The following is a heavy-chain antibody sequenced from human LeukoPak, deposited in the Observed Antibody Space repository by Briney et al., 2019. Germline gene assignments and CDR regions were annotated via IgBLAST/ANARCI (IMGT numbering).Heavy chain of an antibody. Sequence: SETLSLTCTVSGGSVSSGSYYWSWIRQPPGKGLEWIGYIYYSGSTNYNPSLKSRVTISVDTSKNQFSLKLSSVTAADTAVYYCARGRRYCSSTSCYRRYYYYYGMDVWGQGTTVTVSS. J-gene: IGHJ6*02. V-gene: IGHV4-61*01. CDR1: GGSVSSGSYY. D-gene: IGHD2-2*02. CDR2: IYYSGST. CDR3: ARGRRYCSSTSCYRRYYYYYGMDV.